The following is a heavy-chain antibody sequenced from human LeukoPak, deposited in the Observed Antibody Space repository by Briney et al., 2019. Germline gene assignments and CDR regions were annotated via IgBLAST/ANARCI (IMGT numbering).Heavy chain of an antibody. D-gene: IGHD6-13*01. V-gene: IGHV3-21*04. CDR2: ISGSSSYI. J-gene: IGHJ4*02. CDR3: AKAAALAYYFDY. Sequence: GGSLRLSCAASGFTFSSFRMNWVRQAPGKGLEWVSSISGSSSYIYYADSVKGRFTISRDNAKNSLYLQMNSLRAEDTALYYCAKAAALAYYFDYWGQGTLVTVSS. CDR1: GFTFSSFR.